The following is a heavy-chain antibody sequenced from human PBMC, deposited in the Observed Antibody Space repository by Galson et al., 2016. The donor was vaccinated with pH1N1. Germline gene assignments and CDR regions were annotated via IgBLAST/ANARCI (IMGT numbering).Heavy chain of an antibody. Sequence: SVKVSCKASGYTFTGNYMHWLRQAPGQGLEWMGRINPDSGDTIYAQKFQGRVTMTTDTSTSTAYMDLRSLRSDDTAVYYCARDEGSWTVWGQGTLVTVSS. CDR1: GYTFTGNY. CDR3: ARDEGSWTV. V-gene: IGHV1-2*06. J-gene: IGHJ4*02. CDR2: INPDSGDT. D-gene: IGHD1-26*01.